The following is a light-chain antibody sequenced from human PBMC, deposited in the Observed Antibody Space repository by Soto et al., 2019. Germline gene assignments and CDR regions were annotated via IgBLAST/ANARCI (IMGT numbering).Light chain of an antibody. CDR3: QSYDSSLSVV. J-gene: IGLJ2*01. CDR1: SSNIGAGYD. V-gene: IGLV1-40*01. CDR2: GNI. Sequence: QTVVTQPPSVSGAPGQRVTISCTGSSSNIGAGYDVHWYQQLPGTAPKILIYGNINRPSGVPDRFSGSKSGTSASLAITGLQAEDEADYYCQSYDSSLSVVFGGGTKVTVL.